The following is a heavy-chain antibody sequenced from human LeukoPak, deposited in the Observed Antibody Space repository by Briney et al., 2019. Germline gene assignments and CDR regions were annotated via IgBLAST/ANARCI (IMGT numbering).Heavy chain of an antibody. CDR2: IKQDGSEK. CDR3: ARSATRFSNGWYGQVDFDS. J-gene: IGHJ4*02. Sequence: PGGSLRLSCAASGFTFSSYWMSWVRQAPGKGLEWVANIKQDGSEKYYVDSVKGRFTISRDNAKNSLYLQMNSLRAEDTAVYYCARSATRFSNGWYGQVDFDSWGQGSLVIVSS. CDR1: GFTFSSYW. V-gene: IGHV3-7*01. D-gene: IGHD6-19*01.